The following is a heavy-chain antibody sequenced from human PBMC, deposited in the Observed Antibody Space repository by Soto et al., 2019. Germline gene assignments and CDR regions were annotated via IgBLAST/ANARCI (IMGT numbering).Heavy chain of an antibody. D-gene: IGHD4-17*01. CDR1: GFTFSSYA. J-gene: IGHJ4*02. V-gene: IGHV3-30-3*01. Sequence: QVQLVESGGGVVQPGRSLRLSCAASGFTFSSYAMHWVRQAPGKGLEWVAVISYDGSNKYYADSVKGRFTISRDNSKNTLYLQMNSQRAEDTAVYYCARGMYGDFSSFDYWGQGTLVTVSS. CDR2: ISYDGSNK. CDR3: ARGMYGDFSSFDY.